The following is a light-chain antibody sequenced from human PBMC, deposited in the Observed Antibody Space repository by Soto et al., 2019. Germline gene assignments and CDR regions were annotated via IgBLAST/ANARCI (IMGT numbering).Light chain of an antibody. CDR1: QGISNY. J-gene: IGKJ4*01. CDR3: LQLFRYPLT. V-gene: IGKV1-9*01. CDR2: SAS. Sequence: LRSTQAPAFPSAYVGFIIAITCRASQGISNYLAWYQQKPGKAPELLVYSASTLQSGVPSRFSGGGSETEFSLTIGTLQPEDFATYYCLQLFRYPLTVGGGTTV.